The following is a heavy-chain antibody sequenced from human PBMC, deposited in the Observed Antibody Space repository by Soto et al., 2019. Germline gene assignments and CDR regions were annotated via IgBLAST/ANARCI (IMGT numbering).Heavy chain of an antibody. Sequence: SGPTLVNPTQTLTLTCTFSGFSLSTNGVGVSWIRQPPGKALEWLARIDWDDDKYYSTSLKTRLTISKDTSKNQVVLTMTNMDPVDTATYYCARIRSIAAAGDFDYWGQGTLVIVSS. V-gene: IGHV2-70*11. J-gene: IGHJ4*02. D-gene: IGHD6-13*01. CDR1: GFSLSTNGVG. CDR3: ARIRSIAAAGDFDY. CDR2: IDWDDDK.